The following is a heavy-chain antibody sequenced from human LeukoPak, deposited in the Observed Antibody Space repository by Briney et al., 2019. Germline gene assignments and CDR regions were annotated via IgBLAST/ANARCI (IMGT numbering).Heavy chain of an antibody. V-gene: IGHV1-69*05. CDR2: IIPIFGTA. D-gene: IGHD6-13*01. CDR1: GGTFSSYA. Sequence: GASVKVSCKASGGTFSSYAISWVRQAPGQGLEWMGGIIPIFGTANYAQKFQGRVTITTDESTSTAYMELSSLRSEDTAVYYCARLIAAAGRNYYYYMDVWGKGTTVTVPS. J-gene: IGHJ6*03. CDR3: ARLIAAAGRNYYYYMDV.